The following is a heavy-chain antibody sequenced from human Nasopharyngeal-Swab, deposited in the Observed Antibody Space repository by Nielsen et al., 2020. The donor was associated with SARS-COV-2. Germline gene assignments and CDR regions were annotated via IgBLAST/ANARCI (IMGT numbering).Heavy chain of an antibody. D-gene: IGHD3-10*01. CDR2: FRESGDVT. CDR3: AMGSSGTSGEGY. Sequence: ESLKIPCVGPGFTFGTPAMTWVRHAPGKRLEWVSGFRESGDVTYYADSVNGRFTISRDNSKNTLYLQMNSLRAEDTAVYYCAMGSSGTSGEGYWGQGALVTVSS. V-gene: IGHV3-23*01. J-gene: IGHJ1*01. CDR1: GFTFGTPA.